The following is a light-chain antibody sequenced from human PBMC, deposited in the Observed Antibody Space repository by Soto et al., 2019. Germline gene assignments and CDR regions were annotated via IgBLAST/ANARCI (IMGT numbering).Light chain of an antibody. J-gene: IGLJ2*01. CDR3: AAWDDSLNGPV. V-gene: IGLV1-44*01. Sequence: QSVLTQPPSASGTPGQWVSISCSGSRSNIGRNTANWYQQLPGTAPKLLIHTDNQRPSGVSDRFSGSKSGTSASLAISELQSEDEADYYCAAWDDSLNGPVFGGGTKLTVL. CDR2: TDN. CDR1: RSNIGRNT.